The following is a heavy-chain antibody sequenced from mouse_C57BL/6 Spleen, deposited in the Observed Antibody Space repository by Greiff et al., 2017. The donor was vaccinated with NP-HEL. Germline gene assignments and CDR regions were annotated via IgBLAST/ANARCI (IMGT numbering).Heavy chain of an antibody. Sequence: VQLQQPGAELVKPGASVKVSCTASGYTFTSYWITWVKQRPGQGLEWIGDIYPGSGSTTYNEKFKSKATLTVDTSSSPAYMQLSSLTSEDSAVYYCARRGVTHYYAMDYWGQGTSVTVSS. J-gene: IGHJ4*01. D-gene: IGHD2-1*01. CDR1: GYTFTSYW. CDR2: IYPGSGST. V-gene: IGHV1-55*01. CDR3: ARRGVTHYYAMDY.